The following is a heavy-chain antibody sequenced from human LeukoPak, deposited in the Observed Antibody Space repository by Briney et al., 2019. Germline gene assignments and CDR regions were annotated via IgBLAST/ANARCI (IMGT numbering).Heavy chain of an antibody. CDR3: AKQLGYCSDGSCYFPY. J-gene: IGHJ4*02. CDR2: ISNNGGYT. Sequence: GGSLRLSCAASGFTFSSSAMSWVRQAPGKGLEWVSAISNNGGYTYYADSVQGRFTISRDNSKSTLCLQMNSLRAGDTAVYYCAKQLGYCSDGSCYFPYWGQGTLVTVSS. CDR1: GFTFSSSA. D-gene: IGHD2-15*01. V-gene: IGHV3-23*01.